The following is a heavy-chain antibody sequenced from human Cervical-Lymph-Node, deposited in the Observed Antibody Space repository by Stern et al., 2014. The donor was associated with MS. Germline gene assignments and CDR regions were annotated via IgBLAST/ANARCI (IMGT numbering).Heavy chain of an antibody. V-gene: IGHV4-61*02. CDR2: IYSTGRV. CDR1: GGSISSGSHY. Sequence: QVQLQESGPGLVKPSQTLSLTCTVSGGSISSGSHYWSWIRQPVGKGLEWVGRIYSTGRVDYNPSFKGRVTMSVDTSKDQFSLELRSVTAADTAMYYCAREWIYEVSWFDSWGQGSLVIVSS. J-gene: IGHJ5*01. D-gene: IGHD5/OR15-5a*01. CDR3: AREWIYEVSWFDS.